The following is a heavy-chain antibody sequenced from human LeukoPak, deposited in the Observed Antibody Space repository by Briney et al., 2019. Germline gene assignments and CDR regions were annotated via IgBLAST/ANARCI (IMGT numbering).Heavy chain of an antibody. CDR2: ISSSSSYI. V-gene: IGHV3-21*01. CDR1: GFTFSSYS. CDR3: ARAMTRYCSSTSRHWFDP. D-gene: IGHD2-2*01. J-gene: IGHJ5*02. Sequence: PGGSLRLSCAASGFTFSSYSMNWVRQAPGKGLEWVSSISSSSSYIYYADSVKGRFTISRDNAKNSLYLQMNSLRAEDTAVYYCARAMTRYCSSTSRHWFDPWGQGTLVTVSS.